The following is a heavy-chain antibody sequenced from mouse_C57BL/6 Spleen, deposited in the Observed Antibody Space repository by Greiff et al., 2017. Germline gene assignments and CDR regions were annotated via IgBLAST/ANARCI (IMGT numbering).Heavy chain of an antibody. V-gene: IGHV5-9*01. CDR1: GFTFSSYT. D-gene: IGHD1-1*01. J-gene: IGHJ1*03. CDR2: ISGGGGNT. Sequence: EVKLVESGGGLVKPGGSLKLSCAASGFTFSSYTMSWVRQTPEKRLEWVATISGGGGNTYYPDSVKGRFTISRDNAKNTLYLQMSSLRSEDTALYYCARLPYYGSSYWYFDVWGTGTTVTVSS. CDR3: ARLPYYGSSYWYFDV.